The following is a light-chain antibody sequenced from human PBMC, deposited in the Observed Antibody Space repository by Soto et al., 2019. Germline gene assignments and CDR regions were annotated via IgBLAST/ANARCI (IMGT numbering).Light chain of an antibody. CDR2: DVT. CDR1: SSDISDYHY. J-gene: IGLJ1*01. Sequence: QSALTQPRSVSGSPGQSVTISCTGTSSDISDYHYNSVSWYQQHPDKAPKVVIFDVTKRPSGVPDRFSGSKSGNTASLNVSGLQAEDEADYYCCSYADNNDYVFGTGTKVTVL. V-gene: IGLV2-11*01. CDR3: CSYADNNDYV.